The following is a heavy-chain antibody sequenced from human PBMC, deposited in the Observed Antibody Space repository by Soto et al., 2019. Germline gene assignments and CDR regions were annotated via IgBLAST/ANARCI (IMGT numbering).Heavy chain of an antibody. V-gene: IGHV3-48*03. Sequence: GGSLRLSCAASGFTFSTYEFNWVRQAPGRGLEWISYISVSGNIIKYAESVRGRFTISRDNAENSLHLHMSNLRVDDTALYFCVRDTMRASAAASLDYWGQGTQVTVSS. J-gene: IGHJ4*02. CDR1: GFTFSTYE. D-gene: IGHD2-2*01. CDR2: ISVSGNII. CDR3: VRDTMRASAAASLDY.